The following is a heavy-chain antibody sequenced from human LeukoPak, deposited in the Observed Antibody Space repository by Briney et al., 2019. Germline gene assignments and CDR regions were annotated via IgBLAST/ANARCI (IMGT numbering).Heavy chain of an antibody. D-gene: IGHD3-10*01. CDR3: ARKRDYGSGSYYNPGWFDP. CDR1: GGSISSGGYS. Sequence: PSETLSLTCAVSGGSISSGGYSWSWIRQPPGKGLEWMGYIYHSGSTYYNPSLKSRVTISVDRSKNQFSLKLSSVTAADTAVYYCARKRDYGSGSYYNPGWFDPWGQGTLVTVSS. J-gene: IGHJ5*02. V-gene: IGHV4-30-2*01. CDR2: IYHSGST.